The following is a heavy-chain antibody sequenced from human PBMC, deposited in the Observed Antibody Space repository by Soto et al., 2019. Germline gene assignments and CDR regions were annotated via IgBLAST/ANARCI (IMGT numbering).Heavy chain of an antibody. V-gene: IGHV3-23*01. CDR2: IGGSGASI. Sequence: EVQLLESGGDVVQPGGSLRLSCATSGFPFSAFAMNWVRHAPGKGLEWVSGIGGSGASIYYADSVKGRFTISRDNSKNTVYLQMNSLRAEDPAFYYCARSVRPLSWFAPWGQGTLVTVSS. J-gene: IGHJ5*02. CDR3: ARSVRPLSWFAP. CDR1: GFPFSAFA. D-gene: IGHD3-10*01.